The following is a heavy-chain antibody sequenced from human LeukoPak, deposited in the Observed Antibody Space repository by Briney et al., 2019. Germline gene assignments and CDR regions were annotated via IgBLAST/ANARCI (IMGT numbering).Heavy chain of an antibody. J-gene: IGHJ5*02. Sequence: PGGSLRLSCAASGFTFSDFGMHWVRQAPGKGLEWVAFIRNDGSKDYYPDSVKGGLTISRDNARNTLYLQMHSLRIEYTAVYYCVKGCSSSHNWFDLWGQGILVTVSS. CDR2: IRNDGSKD. CDR1: GFTFSDFG. V-gene: IGHV3-30*02. D-gene: IGHD6-13*01. CDR3: VKGCSSSHNWFDL.